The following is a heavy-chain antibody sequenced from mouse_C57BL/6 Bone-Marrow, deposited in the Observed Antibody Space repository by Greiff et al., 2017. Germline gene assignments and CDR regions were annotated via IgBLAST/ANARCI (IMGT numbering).Heavy chain of an antibody. D-gene: IGHD1-1*01. V-gene: IGHV1-81*01. CDR3: ASLYGSSPFDY. J-gene: IGHJ2*01. CDR2: IYPRSGNT. CDR1: GFNIKDYY. Sequence: QVQLQQSGAELVKPGASVKLSCTASGFNIKDYYMHWVKQRTGQGLEWIGEIYPRSGNTYYNEKFKGKATLTADKSSSTAYMELRSLTSEDSAVYFCASLYGSSPFDYWGQGTTLTVSS.